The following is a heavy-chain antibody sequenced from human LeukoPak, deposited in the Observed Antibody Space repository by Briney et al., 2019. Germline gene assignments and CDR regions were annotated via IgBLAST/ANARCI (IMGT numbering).Heavy chain of an antibody. Sequence: GPTVNLSCNASGYSFINYSIHWVPQAPGQRLELMGCINAGNGNTKYSQKFQDRVTITRDTSASTGYMEISSLRSEDSAVYYCARDPGYSAYDFGYWGQGTLVTVSS. J-gene: IGHJ4*02. CDR3: ARDPGYSAYDFGY. D-gene: IGHD5-12*01. CDR2: INAGNGNT. CDR1: GYSFINYS. V-gene: IGHV1-3*01.